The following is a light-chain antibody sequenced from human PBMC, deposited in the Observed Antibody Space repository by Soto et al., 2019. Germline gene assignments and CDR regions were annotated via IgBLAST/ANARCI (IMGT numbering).Light chain of an antibody. J-gene: IGKJ4*01. CDR3: QQYHKWPPFT. V-gene: IGKV3-15*01. CDR1: HIVSSN. CDR2: CAA. Sequence: EVEMTQSPATLSVSPGDRANLSCRARHIVSSNLAWYQQKPAQTPRLLMYCAATSATGSPASFSGSGSGTEFTLTISSLQSEDFAVYYCQQYHKWPPFTFGGGTKVDIK.